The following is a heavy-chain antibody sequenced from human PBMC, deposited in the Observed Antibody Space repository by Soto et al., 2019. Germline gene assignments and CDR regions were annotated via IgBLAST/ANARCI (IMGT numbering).Heavy chain of an antibody. J-gene: IGHJ4*02. CDR1: GASTVSHYH. Sequence: SETLSLTCSVSGASTVSHYHWTWIRQPPGKGLEWMGYIFNSGTTFYNPSLTSRLSISMDTSGDHFSLELRSVTAADTAVYYCALALGPTTGLDYWGQGTLVTVSS. D-gene: IGHD1-26*01. V-gene: IGHV4-31*02. CDR3: ALALGPTTGLDY. CDR2: IFNSGTT.